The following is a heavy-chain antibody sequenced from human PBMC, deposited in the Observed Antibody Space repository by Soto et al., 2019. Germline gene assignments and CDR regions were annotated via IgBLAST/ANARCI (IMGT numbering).Heavy chain of an antibody. CDR3: ARDASSPGTPQQLVLWDGAFDI. CDR2: ISYDGSNK. J-gene: IGHJ3*02. CDR1: GFTFSSYA. V-gene: IGHV3-30-3*01. Sequence: GGSLRLSCAASGFTFSSYAMHWVRQAPGKGLEWVAVISYDGSNKYYADSVKGRFTISRDNSKNTLYLQMNSLRAEDTAVYYCARDASSPGTPQQLVLWDGAFDIWGQGTMVTVSS. D-gene: IGHD6-13*01.